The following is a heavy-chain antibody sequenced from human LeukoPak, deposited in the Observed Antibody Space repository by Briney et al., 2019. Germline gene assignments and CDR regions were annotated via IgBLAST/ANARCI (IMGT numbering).Heavy chain of an antibody. Sequence: PSETLSLTCTVSGGSISSYYWSWIRQPPGKGLEWIGYIYYRGSTNYNPSLKSRVTISVDTSRNQFSLKLRSVTAADTAVYYCARGYYDYVWGSYRPMPFDYWGQGTLVTVSS. CDR2: IYYRGST. D-gene: IGHD3-16*02. CDR3: ARGYYDYVWGSYRPMPFDY. J-gene: IGHJ4*02. V-gene: IGHV4-59*01. CDR1: GGSISSYY.